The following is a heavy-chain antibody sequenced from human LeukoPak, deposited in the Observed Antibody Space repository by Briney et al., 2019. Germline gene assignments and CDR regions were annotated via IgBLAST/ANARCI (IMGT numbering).Heavy chain of an antibody. J-gene: IGHJ4*02. V-gene: IGHV3-30*04. CDR3: AKESDTYYYGSGSYQTPSFDY. D-gene: IGHD3-10*01. CDR2: ISYDGSNK. Sequence: GGSLRLSCAASGFTFSSYAMHWVRQAPGKGLEWVAVISYDGSNKYYADSVKGRFTISRDNSKNTLYLQMNSLRAEDTAVYYCAKESDTYYYGSGSYQTPSFDYWGQGTLVTVSS. CDR1: GFTFSSYA.